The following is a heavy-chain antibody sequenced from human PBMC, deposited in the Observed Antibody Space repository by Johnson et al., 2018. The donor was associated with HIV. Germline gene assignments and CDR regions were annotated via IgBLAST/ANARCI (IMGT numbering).Heavy chain of an antibody. V-gene: IGHV3-30*03. D-gene: IGHD2-2*01. CDR3: PRGGLGYQNIHDAFDI. CDR1: GFSFSTYD. J-gene: IGHJ3*02. Sequence: VQLVESGGGVVQPGRSLRLSCAASGFSFSTYDMHWVRQAPGKGLEWVAVLSYDGGNKYYADSVKGRFTISRDNSKNTLYLQMKSLRADDTDVYYCPRGGLGYQNIHDAFDIWGQGTIVTVSS. CDR2: LSYDGGNK.